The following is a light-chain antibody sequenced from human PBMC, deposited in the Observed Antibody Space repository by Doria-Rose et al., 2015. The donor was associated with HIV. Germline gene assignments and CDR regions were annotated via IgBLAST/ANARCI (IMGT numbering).Light chain of an antibody. V-gene: IGLV1-40*01. CDR1: SPNIVAGFD. CDR2: GYT. CDR3: QSYDSRLSVYV. Sequence: QSVLTQPPSVAVAPGQSVAISCTGSSPNIVAGFDVNWYQQFPGTSSILLIHGYTNRPSRVPDRFSGSKSGTLASLGISGLRAEDEADYYCQSYDSRLSVYVFGTGTKVTVL. J-gene: IGLJ1*01.